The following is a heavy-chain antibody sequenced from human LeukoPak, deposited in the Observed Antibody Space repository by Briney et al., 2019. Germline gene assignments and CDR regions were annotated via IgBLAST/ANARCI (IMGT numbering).Heavy chain of an antibody. J-gene: IGHJ4*02. V-gene: IGHV3-30*18. CDR3: AKEGY. Sequence: PGRSLRLSCAASGCTFSSYGIHWVRQAPGKGLEWVAVISYDGSNKYYADSVKGRFTISRDNSKNTLYLQMNSLRAEDTAVYYCAKEGYWGQGTLVTVSS. CDR1: GCTFSSYG. CDR2: ISYDGSNK.